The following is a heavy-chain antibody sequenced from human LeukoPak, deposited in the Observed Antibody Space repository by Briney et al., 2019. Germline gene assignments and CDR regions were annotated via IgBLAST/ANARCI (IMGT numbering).Heavy chain of an antibody. CDR1: GFTFSDYY. CDR3: ARHPYYDFWSGYPFALYYFDY. D-gene: IGHD3-3*01. Sequence: GSLRLSCAASGFTFSDYYMSWIRQPPGKGLEWIGSIYYSGSTYYNPSLKSRVTISVDTSKNQFSLKLSSVTAADTAVCYCARHPYYDFWSGYPFALYYFDYWGQGTLVTVSS. CDR2: IYYSGST. J-gene: IGHJ4*02. V-gene: IGHV4-39*01.